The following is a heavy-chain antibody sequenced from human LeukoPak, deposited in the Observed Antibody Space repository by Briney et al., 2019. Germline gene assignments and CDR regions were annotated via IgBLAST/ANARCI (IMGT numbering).Heavy chain of an antibody. CDR3: ARDSGDCSGGSCYSFDY. J-gene: IGHJ4*02. Sequence: GGSLRPSCAASGFTFSSYAMSWVRQAPGKGLEWVSGISGIGGRTYYADSVKGRFSISRDNSKNSLYLQMNSLRAEDTAVYYCARDSGDCSGGSCYSFDYWGQGTLVTVSS. CDR1: GFTFSSYA. CDR2: ISGIGGRT. V-gene: IGHV3-23*01. D-gene: IGHD2-15*01.